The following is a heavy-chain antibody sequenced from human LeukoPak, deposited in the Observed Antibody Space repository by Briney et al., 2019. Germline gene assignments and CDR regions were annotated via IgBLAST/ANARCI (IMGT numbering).Heavy chain of an antibody. CDR1: GGSISSYY. Sequence: SETLSLTCTVPGGSISSYYWSWIRQPPGKGLEWIGYIYYSGSTNYNPSLKSRVTISVDTSKNQFSLKLSSVTAADTAVYYCARESSSWYVVDYWGQGTLVTVSS. D-gene: IGHD6-13*01. V-gene: IGHV4-59*01. J-gene: IGHJ4*02. CDR3: ARESSSWYVVDY. CDR2: IYYSGST.